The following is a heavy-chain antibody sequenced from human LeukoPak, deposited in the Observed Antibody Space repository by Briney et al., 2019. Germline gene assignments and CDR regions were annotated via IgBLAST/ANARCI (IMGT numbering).Heavy chain of an antibody. D-gene: IGHD3-22*01. V-gene: IGHV1-18*01. CDR2: ISAYNGNT. CDR1: GYTLTSYG. Sequence: ASVKVSCKASGYTLTSYGISWVRQAPGQGLEWMGWISAYNGNTNYAQKLQGRVTMTTDTSTSTAYMELSSLRSEDTAVYYCASVRGYDSSGYYLDYWGQGTLVTVSS. CDR3: ASVRGYDSSGYYLDY. J-gene: IGHJ4*02.